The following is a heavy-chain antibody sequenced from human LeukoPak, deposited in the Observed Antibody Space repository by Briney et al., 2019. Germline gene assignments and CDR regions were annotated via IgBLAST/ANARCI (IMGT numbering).Heavy chain of an antibody. CDR2: IYYSGST. Sequence: TSETLSLTCTVSGGSISSYYWSWIRQPPGKGLGWIGYIYYSGSTNYNPSLRSRVTTSVDTSKNQFSLKLSSVTAADTAVYYCARQNSVAGTLDYWGQGTLVTVSS. D-gene: IGHD6-19*01. V-gene: IGHV4-59*08. CDR3: ARQNSVAGTLDY. CDR1: GGSISSYY. J-gene: IGHJ4*02.